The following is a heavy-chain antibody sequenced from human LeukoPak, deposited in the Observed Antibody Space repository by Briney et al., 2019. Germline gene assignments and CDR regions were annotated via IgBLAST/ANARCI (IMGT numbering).Heavy chain of an antibody. CDR2: IYYSGST. V-gene: IGHV4-59*01. CDR1: GGSISSYY. CDR3: ARLAGYSSSWNKDWFDP. J-gene: IGHJ5*02. D-gene: IGHD6-13*01. Sequence: KPSETLSLTCTVSGGSISSYYWSWIRQLPGKGLEWIGYIYYSGSTNYNPSLKSRVTISVDTSKNQFSLKLSSVTAADTAVYYCARLAGYSSSWNKDWFDPWGQGTLVTVSS.